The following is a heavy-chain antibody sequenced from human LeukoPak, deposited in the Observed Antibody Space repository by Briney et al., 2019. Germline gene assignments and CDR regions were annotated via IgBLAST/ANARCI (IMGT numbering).Heavy chain of an antibody. CDR1: GFSFDTYW. D-gene: IGHD4-17*01. J-gene: IGHJ4*02. CDR2: IKPDGSEQ. Sequence: GGSLRLSCAVSGFSFDTYWMTWVRRAPGKGLEWVANIKPDGSEQYYVDSVKGRFTISRDNAKNSLYLQMHSLRAEDTAVYYCARHPYGVLDYWGQGTLVTVSS. V-gene: IGHV3-7*01. CDR3: ARHPYGVLDY.